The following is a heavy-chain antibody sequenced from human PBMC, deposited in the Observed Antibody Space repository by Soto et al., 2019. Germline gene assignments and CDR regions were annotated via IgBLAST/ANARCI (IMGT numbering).Heavy chain of an antibody. CDR2: IYSGGLT. Sequence: EVQLVESGGGLVQPGGSLRLSCAASGFTVGGNYMTWVRQPPGKGLEWVSVIYSGGLTYYADSVKGRFTISRDNSKNTLYLQMNSLRAEDTAVYYCARDEPFDYWGQGTLVIVSS. J-gene: IGHJ4*02. CDR3: ARDEPFDY. V-gene: IGHV3-66*01. CDR1: GFTVGGNY.